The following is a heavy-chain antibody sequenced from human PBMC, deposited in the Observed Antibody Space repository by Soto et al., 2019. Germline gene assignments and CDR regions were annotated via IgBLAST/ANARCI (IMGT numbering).Heavy chain of an antibody. CDR3: AKIIIADFWSGYSRAPLDV. J-gene: IGHJ6*03. V-gene: IGHV3-30*18. Sequence: GGSLRLSCAASGFTFSSYGMHWVRQAPGKGLEWVAVISYDGSNKYYADSVKGRFTISRDNSKNTLYLQMNSLRAEDTAVYYCAKIIIADFWSGYSRAPLDVWGKGTTVTVSS. CDR1: GFTFSSYG. CDR2: ISYDGSNK. D-gene: IGHD3-3*01.